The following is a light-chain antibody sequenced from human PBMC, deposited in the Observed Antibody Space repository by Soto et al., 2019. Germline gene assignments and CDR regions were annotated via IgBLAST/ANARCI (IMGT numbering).Light chain of an antibody. V-gene: IGLV2-14*01. CDR3: CSYAGSYTFV. CDR2: EVS. J-gene: IGLJ1*01. Sequence: QSALTQPASVSGSPGQSITISCTGTSSDVGGYKYVSWYQQHPGKAPKLMIYEVSNRPSGVSNRFSGSKSGNTASLTISGLQAEDEADYYCCSYAGSYTFVFETGTKVTVL. CDR1: SSDVGGYKY.